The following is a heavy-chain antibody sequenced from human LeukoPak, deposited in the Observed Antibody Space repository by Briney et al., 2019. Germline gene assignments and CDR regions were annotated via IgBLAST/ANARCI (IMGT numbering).Heavy chain of an antibody. J-gene: IGHJ4*02. Sequence: SETVSLTCTVSGGSISSYYWSWIRQPPGKGLEWIGYIYYSGSTNYNPSLKSRVTISVDTSKNQFSLKLSSVTAADTAVYYCARGRLPLDYWGEGTLVPVSS. CDR2: IYYSGST. D-gene: IGHD6-25*01. V-gene: IGHV4-59*01. CDR3: ARGRLPLDY. CDR1: GGSISSYY.